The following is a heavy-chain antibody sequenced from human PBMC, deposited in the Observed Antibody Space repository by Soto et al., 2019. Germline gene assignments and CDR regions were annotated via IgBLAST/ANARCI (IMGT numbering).Heavy chain of an antibody. CDR1: GLTFSSYG. J-gene: IGHJ3*02. CDR3: ARDLEYCSGGSCSRDAFDI. V-gene: IGHV3-33*01. Sequence: GGSLRLSCAAAGLTFSSYGMHWVRQAPGKGLEWVAVIWYDGSNKYYADSVKGRFTISRDNSKNTLYLQMNSLRAEDTAVYYCARDLEYCSGGSCSRDAFDIWGQGTMVTVSS. D-gene: IGHD2-15*01. CDR2: IWYDGSNK.